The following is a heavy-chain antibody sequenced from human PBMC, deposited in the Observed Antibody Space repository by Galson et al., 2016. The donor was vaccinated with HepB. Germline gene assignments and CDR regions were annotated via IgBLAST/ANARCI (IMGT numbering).Heavy chain of an antibody. CDR2: ISSSSRTI. D-gene: IGHD4-23*01. Sequence: RLSCAASGFTFSSYSMNRVRQAPGKGLAWVSYISSSSRTIYYADSVKGRFTISRDDAKNSLYLQMNGLRAEETAVYYCARETNSDWFFDLCGRGTLVTVSS. CDR1: GFTFSSYS. J-gene: IGHJ2*01. CDR3: ARETNSDWFFDL. V-gene: IGHV3-48*01.